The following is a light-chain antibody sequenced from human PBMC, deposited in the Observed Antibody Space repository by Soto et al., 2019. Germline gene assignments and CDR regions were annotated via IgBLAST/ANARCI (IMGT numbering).Light chain of an antibody. CDR1: QSVSGRY. V-gene: IGKV3-20*01. CDR2: GAS. J-gene: IGKJ4*02. CDR3: QQYSSSPT. Sequence: EIVLTQSPGTLSLSPGERATLSCRASQSVSGRYLAWYQQKPGQAPRLLIHGASTRAPGFPARFSGSGSGTDFTLSISGLEPEDFAVYSCQQYSSSPTFGGGTKVDIK.